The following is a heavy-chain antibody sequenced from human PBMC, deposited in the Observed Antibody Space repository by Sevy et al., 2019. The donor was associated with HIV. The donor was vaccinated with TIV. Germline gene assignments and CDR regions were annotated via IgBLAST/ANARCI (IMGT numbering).Heavy chain of an antibody. CDR3: ARDGSGQADYYYGIDV. D-gene: IGHD1-1*01. J-gene: IGHJ6*02. Sequence: SETLSLTCTVSGGSISSYYWSWIRQPPGKGLEWIGYIYYSGSTKYNPSLKSRVTISVDTSKNQYSLKLSSVTAADTAVYYCARDGSGQADYYYGIDVWGQGTTVTVSS. CDR1: GGSISSYY. V-gene: IGHV4-59*01. CDR2: IYYSGST.